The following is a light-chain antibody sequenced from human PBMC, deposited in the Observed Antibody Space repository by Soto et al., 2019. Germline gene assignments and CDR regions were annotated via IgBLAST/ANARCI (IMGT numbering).Light chain of an antibody. V-gene: IGLV7-43*01. CDR2: STS. CDR3: LLYDGGAPGV. Sequence: QAVVTQEPSLTVSPGGTVTLTCSSSTGAVTRGYYPTWFQQKPGQAPRALIYSTSKKHSSTPARFSGSLVGGKADLALSGVKPEDEYEYYCLLYDGGAPGVFGGGTKVTVL. J-gene: IGLJ2*01. CDR1: TGAVTRGYY.